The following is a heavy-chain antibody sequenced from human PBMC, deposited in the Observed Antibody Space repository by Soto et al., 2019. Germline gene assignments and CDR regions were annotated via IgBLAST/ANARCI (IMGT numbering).Heavy chain of an antibody. Sequence: QVHLVESGGDVVQPGRSLRLSCAASGFTFSNYAMHWVRQAPGKGLEWVAVISYDGSNTYYADSVKGRFTISRDNSKNTLSLRMDSVRADDTAVYFCARRPVTYYFDYWGQGTLVTVSS. J-gene: IGHJ4*02. V-gene: IGHV3-30-3*01. CDR3: ARRPVTYYFDY. D-gene: IGHD4-17*01. CDR2: ISYDGSNT. CDR1: GFTFSNYA.